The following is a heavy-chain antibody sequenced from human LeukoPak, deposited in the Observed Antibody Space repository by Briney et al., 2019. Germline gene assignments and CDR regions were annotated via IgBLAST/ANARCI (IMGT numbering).Heavy chain of an antibody. CDR2: IYKSGST. Sequence: SETLSLTCTVSGGSIGWDYWSWIRQSAGKGLEWIGRIYKSGSTNYNPSFRSRVTMSVDTSKNQFSLNVTSVTAADTAVYYCAREEYFQDSNGYSYYFHSWGQGPLVTVSS. CDR3: AREEYFQDSNGYSYYFHS. J-gene: IGHJ4*02. CDR1: GGSIGWDY. D-gene: IGHD3-22*01. V-gene: IGHV4-4*07.